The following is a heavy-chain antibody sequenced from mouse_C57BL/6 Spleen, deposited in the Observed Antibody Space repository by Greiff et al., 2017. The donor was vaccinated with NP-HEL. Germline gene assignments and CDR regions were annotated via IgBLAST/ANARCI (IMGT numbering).Heavy chain of an antibody. CDR1: GFTFSDYG. Sequence: EVQLVESGGGLVKPGGSLKLSCAASGFTFSDYGMHWVRQAPEKGLEWVAYISSGSSTISYADTVKGRFTISRDNAKNTLFLQMTSLRSEDTAMYYCARKSSSMDYWGQGTSVTVSS. CDR2: ISSGSSTI. V-gene: IGHV5-17*01. CDR3: ARKSSSMDY. J-gene: IGHJ4*01.